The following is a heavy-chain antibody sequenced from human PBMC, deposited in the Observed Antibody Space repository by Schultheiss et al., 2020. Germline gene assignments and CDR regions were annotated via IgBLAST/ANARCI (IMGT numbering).Heavy chain of an antibody. CDR1: GFTFSSYA. D-gene: IGHD2-21*02. Sequence: GGSLRLSCAASGFTFSSYAMSWVRQAPGKGLEWVAVIWYDGSNKYYADSVKGRFTISRDNSKNTLYLQMNSLRPGDSAVYFCARTESHYGLDVWGQGTTVNVYS. V-gene: IGHV3-33*08. J-gene: IGHJ6*02. CDR3: ARTESHYGLDV. CDR2: IWYDGSNK.